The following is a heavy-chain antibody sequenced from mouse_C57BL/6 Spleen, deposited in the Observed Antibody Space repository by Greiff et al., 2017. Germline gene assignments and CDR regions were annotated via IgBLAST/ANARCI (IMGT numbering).Heavy chain of an antibody. CDR3: ARGNYGPYYFDY. D-gene: IGHD2-1*01. V-gene: IGHV1-9*01. CDR1: GYTFTGYW. CDR2: ILPGSGST. Sequence: LEESGAELMKPGASVKLSCKATGYTFTGYWIEWVKQRPGHGLEWIGEILPGSGSTNYNEKFKGKSTLTVDKSSSTAYMQLSSLTSEDSAVXYCARGNYGPYYFDYWGQGTTLTVSS. J-gene: IGHJ2*01.